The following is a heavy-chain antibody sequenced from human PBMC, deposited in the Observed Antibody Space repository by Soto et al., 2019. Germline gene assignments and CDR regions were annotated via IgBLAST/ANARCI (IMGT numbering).Heavy chain of an antibody. J-gene: IGHJ6*02. V-gene: IGHV5-51*01. CDR2: IFPGDAET. CDR1: GYNFATHW. Sequence: GESLKISCQGSGYNFATHWIGWVRHKAGKGLEWIGIIFPGDAETRYSPSFQGHITISADKSISIAYLRWSSLKASDTGMYYCATPGGFGMDVWGQGTTVTVSS. CDR3: ATPGGFGMDV. D-gene: IGHD5-12*01.